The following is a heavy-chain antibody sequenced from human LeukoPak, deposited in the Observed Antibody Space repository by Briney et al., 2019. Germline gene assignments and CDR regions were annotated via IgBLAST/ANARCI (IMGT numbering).Heavy chain of an antibody. Sequence: GGSLRLSCAASGFTVSSNYMSWVRQAPGKGLEWVSSISSSSSSYIYYADSVKGRFTISRDNAKNSLYLQMNSLRAEDTAVYYYARAGEQWPDYYFDYWGQGTLVTVSS. D-gene: IGHD6-19*01. CDR2: ISSSSSSYI. V-gene: IGHV3-21*01. J-gene: IGHJ4*02. CDR3: ARAGEQWPDYYFDY. CDR1: GFTVSSNY.